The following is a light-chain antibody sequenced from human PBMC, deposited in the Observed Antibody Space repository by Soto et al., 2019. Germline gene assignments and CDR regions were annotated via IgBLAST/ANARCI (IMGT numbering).Light chain of an antibody. Sequence: EIVITQSPTTLSVAPGERATISCWASQSVSSSLAWYQQKPGQAPRLLIYGASTRATGIPARFSGSGSGTEFALTISSLQSEDFAIYYCQQYDNWPQTFGQGTKVDI. J-gene: IGKJ1*01. V-gene: IGKV3-15*01. CDR1: QSVSSS. CDR2: GAS. CDR3: QQYDNWPQT.